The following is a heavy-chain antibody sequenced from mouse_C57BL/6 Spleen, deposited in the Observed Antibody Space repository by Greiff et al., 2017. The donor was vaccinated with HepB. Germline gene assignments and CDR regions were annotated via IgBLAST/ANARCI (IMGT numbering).Heavy chain of an antibody. Sequence: QVTLKVCGPGILQSSQTLSLTCSFSGFSLSTSGMGVSWIRQPSGKGLEWLAHIYWDDDKRYNPSLKSRLTISKDTSRNQVFLKITSVDTADTATYYCARRATYYYGSSYVDYAMDYWGQGTSVTVSS. J-gene: IGHJ4*01. CDR1: GFSLSTSGMG. D-gene: IGHD1-1*01. CDR3: ARRATYYYGSSYVDYAMDY. CDR2: IYWDDDK. V-gene: IGHV8-12*01.